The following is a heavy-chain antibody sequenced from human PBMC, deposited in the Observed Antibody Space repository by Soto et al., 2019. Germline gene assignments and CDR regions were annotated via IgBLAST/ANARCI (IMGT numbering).Heavy chain of an antibody. Sequence: QVQLVESGGGLVKPGGSLRLSCAASGFTFSDYYMSWIRQAPGKGLEWVSYISSSGSTIYNADSVKGRFTISRDNAKNSLYLKMNSKRAEDTAVYYCARDHGLRSYSSPDRFDPWGQGTLVTVSS. CDR3: ARDHGLRSYSSPDRFDP. J-gene: IGHJ5*02. CDR2: ISSSGSTI. CDR1: GFTFSDYY. V-gene: IGHV3-11*01. D-gene: IGHD1-26*01.